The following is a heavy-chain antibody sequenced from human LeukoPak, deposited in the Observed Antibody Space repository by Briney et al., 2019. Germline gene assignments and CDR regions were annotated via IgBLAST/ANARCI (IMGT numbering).Heavy chain of an antibody. D-gene: IGHD3-3*01. CDR3: ARGGDSWSGYSYGMDV. V-gene: IGHV3-30-3*01. CDR2: ISYDGRNE. Sequence: GRSLRLSCPASGFSFSSYDMHWVRQAPGKGLEWVAVISYDGRNEYYADSVKGRFTISRDISKNTLYLQMNSLRPEDTAVYYCARGGDSWSGYSYGMDVWGQGTTVTVSS. J-gene: IGHJ6*02. CDR1: GFSFSSYD.